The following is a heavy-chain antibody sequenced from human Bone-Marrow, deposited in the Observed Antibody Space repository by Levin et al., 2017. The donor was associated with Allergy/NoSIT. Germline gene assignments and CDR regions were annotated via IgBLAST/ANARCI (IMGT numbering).Heavy chain of an antibody. V-gene: IGHV3-23*01. CDR2: ISGSGSKT. CDR3: AKDGGSAAFRPYYFDY. D-gene: IGHD6-25*01. Sequence: GGSLRLSCGASRFTLGSYAMTWVRQAPGKGLEWVSSISGSGSKTYYADSVKGRFTVSRDNSKNTLYLHMSSLRVEDTAKYYCAKDGGSAAFRPYYFDYWGQGTLVTVSS. CDR1: RFTLGSYA. J-gene: IGHJ4*02.